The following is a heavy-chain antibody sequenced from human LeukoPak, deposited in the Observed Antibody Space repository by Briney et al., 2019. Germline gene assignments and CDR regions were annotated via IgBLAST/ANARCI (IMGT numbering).Heavy chain of an antibody. J-gene: IGHJ4*02. CDR3: AKFPGSYYYSGYY. CDR1: GFTFSSYA. CDR2: ISGSGGST. Sequence: GGSLRLSCAASGFTFSSYAMSWVRQAPGKGLEWVSAISGSGGSTYFADSVKGRFTISRDNSKNTLYLQMNSLRAEDTAVYYCAKFPGSYYYSGYYWGQGTLVTVSS. V-gene: IGHV3-23*01. D-gene: IGHD3-10*01.